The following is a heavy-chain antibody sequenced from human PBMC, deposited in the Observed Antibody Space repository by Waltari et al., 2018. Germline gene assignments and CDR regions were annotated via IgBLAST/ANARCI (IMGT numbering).Heavy chain of an antibody. CDR1: GFFSSYG. D-gene: IGHD2-8*01. CDR3: ARGGTNDGYYYYGLDV. V-gene: IGHV3-33*01. Sequence: QVQLVESGGGVVQPGRSLRLSCAESGFFSSYGMHWVRQAPGKGLEWVAVIWYDGSLKSYADSVKGRFTISRDNSKNTLFLQMNSLRADDTAVYYCARGGTNDGYYYYGLDVWGQGTTVTVSS. J-gene: IGHJ6*02. CDR2: IWYDGSLK.